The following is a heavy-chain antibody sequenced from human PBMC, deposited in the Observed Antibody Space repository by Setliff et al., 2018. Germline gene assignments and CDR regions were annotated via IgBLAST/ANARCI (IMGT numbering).Heavy chain of an antibody. CDR2: IRSRNDGGTT. V-gene: IGHV3-15*01. Sequence: PGGSLRLSCAASGLTFSHAWMTWVRQSPGKGLEWVGRIRSRNDGGTTDYAAPVKGRFTFSRDDSKNTLYLQMNNLKTEDTATYYCTSAKLERRTGHHYYMDVWGEGTTVTVSS. CDR1: GLTFSHAW. CDR3: TSAKLERRTGHHYYMDV. J-gene: IGHJ6*03. D-gene: IGHD1-1*01.